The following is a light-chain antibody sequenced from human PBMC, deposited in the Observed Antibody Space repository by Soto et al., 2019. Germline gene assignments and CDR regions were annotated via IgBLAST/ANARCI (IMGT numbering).Light chain of an antibody. CDR3: SSYAGNNIHYV. CDR2: EVS. V-gene: IGLV2-8*01. CDR1: STDVGGYNY. J-gene: IGLJ1*01. Sequence: QSALTQPHSASGSAGQSVTISCTGTSTDVGGYNYVSWYQQHPGKAPKLMIYEVSKRPSGVPDPFSGSKSGNTASLTVSGLQAEDEADYYCSSYAGNNIHYVFGTGTKVTVL.